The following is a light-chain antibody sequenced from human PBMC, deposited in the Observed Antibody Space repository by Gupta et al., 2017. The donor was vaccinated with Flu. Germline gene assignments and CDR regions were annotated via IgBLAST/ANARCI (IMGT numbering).Light chain of an antibody. CDR3: HQRRNWQT. Sequence: EAVLTQSPVILSLSPGERATLSCRASQSINNYIAWYQQKVGQAPRLLIYDVSNRAVGTTPRFSGSGSGTDFILTISSLEPEDSAIYYCHQRRNWQTFGQGTKVEIK. J-gene: IGKJ1*01. CDR1: QSINNY. V-gene: IGKV3-11*01. CDR2: DVS.